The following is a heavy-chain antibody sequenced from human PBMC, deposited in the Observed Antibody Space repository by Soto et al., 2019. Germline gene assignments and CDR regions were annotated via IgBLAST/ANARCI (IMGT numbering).Heavy chain of an antibody. D-gene: IGHD3-22*01. J-gene: IGHJ3*01. CDR3: AKDRYFVASGYGRLGACDV. CDR1: GFTFSSYA. Sequence: EVQLLESGGGLVQPGGSLRLSCAASGFTFSSYAMTWVRQAPVRGLEWVSDIAGRAGGIHYADSGKGRFTISRDNSNNTVYLQMNSLGSDDTALYYCAKDRYFVASGYGRLGACDVWGQGTMVTVSA. V-gene: IGHV3-23*01. CDR2: IAGRAGGI.